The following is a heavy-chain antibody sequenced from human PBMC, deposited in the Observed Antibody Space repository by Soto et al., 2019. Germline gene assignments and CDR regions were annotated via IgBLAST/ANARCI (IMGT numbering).Heavy chain of an antibody. CDR3: ATGGYYPGY. CDR1: GFTFSNAW. J-gene: IGHJ4*02. D-gene: IGHD3-10*01. V-gene: IGHV3-15*01. CDR2: VKSKTHGGTT. Sequence: GGSLRLSCAGSGFTFSNAWMNWVRQAPGKGLEWVGRVKSKTHGGTTDYAAPVKGRFTISRDDSENTVFLQMNSLKTEDTAVYYCATGGYYPGYWGQGTLVTASS.